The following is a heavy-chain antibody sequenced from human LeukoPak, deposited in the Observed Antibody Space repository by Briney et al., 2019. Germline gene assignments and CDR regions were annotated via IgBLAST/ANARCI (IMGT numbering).Heavy chain of an antibody. Sequence: GGSLRLSCAASGFTFSSYSMNWVRRAPGKGLEWVSSISSSSSYTYYADSVKGRFTISRDNAKNSLYLQMNSLRAEDTAVYYCARGMYYYDSSGYYFDYWGQGTLVTVSS. CDR3: ARGMYYYDSSGYYFDY. V-gene: IGHV3-21*01. CDR1: GFTFSSYS. D-gene: IGHD3-22*01. J-gene: IGHJ4*02. CDR2: ISSSSSYT.